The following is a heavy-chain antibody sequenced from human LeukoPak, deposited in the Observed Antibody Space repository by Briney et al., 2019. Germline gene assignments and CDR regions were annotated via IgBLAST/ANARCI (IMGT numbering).Heavy chain of an antibody. CDR1: GYSFSNYW. J-gene: IGHJ5*01. D-gene: IGHD5-12*01. Sequence: GESLKISCKGSGYSFSNYWISWVRQMPGKGLEWLGNIDPSDSYTNYSPSFQGHVTISAGKSISTAYLQWSSLKASDTAIYYCAKGDGYDSDSWGQGTLVTVSS. V-gene: IGHV5-10-1*01. CDR2: IDPSDSYT. CDR3: AKGDGYDSDS.